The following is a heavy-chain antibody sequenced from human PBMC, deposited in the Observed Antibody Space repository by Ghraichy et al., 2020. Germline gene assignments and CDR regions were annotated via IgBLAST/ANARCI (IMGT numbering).Heavy chain of an antibody. V-gene: IGHV3-21*01. Sequence: GGSLRLSCAASGFTFSTYSMNWVRQAPGKGLEWVSSISSSSTYIYYADSVKGRFTISRDNAKNSLYLQMNSLRAEDTAVYYCAGASSGWVGLGGYWGQGTLVTVSS. CDR2: ISSSSTYI. J-gene: IGHJ4*02. CDR1: GFTFSTYS. D-gene: IGHD6-19*01. CDR3: AGASSGWVGLGGY.